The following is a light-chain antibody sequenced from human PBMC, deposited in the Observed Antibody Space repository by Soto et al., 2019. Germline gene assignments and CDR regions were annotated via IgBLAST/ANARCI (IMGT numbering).Light chain of an antibody. J-gene: IGKJ2*01. V-gene: IGKV3-20*01. CDR2: GAS. CDR3: QQYGSSPYT. CDR1: QSVSSIY. Sequence: EIVLTQSPGTLSLSPGERATLSCRASQSVSSIYFAWYQQKPGQAPRLLIYGASGRATGIPDRFSGSGSGTDFTLTIRRLEPEDFAVYYCQQYGSSPYTFGQGTKLEIK.